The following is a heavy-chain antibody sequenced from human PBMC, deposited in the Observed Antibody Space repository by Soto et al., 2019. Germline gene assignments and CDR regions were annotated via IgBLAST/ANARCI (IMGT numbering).Heavy chain of an antibody. CDR3: ARDTKVILDYYYYYYGMDV. J-gene: IGHJ6*02. D-gene: IGHD3-22*01. CDR1: GYTFTGYY. Sequence: ASVKVSCKASGYTFTGYYVHWVRQAPGQGLEWMGWINPNSGGTNYAQKFRGRVTMTRDTSISTAYMELSRLRSDDTAVYYCARDTKVILDYYYYYYGMDVWGQGTTVTVSS. V-gene: IGHV1-2*02. CDR2: INPNSGGT.